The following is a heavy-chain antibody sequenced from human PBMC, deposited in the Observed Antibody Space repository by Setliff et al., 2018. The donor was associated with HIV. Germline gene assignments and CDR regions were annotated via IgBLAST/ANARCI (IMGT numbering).Heavy chain of an antibody. V-gene: IGHV3-9*01. Sequence: PGGSLRLSCAASGFTFDDYAMHWVRQAPGKGLEWVSGISWNSGSIGYADSVKGRFTISRDNAKNTLYLQMNGLRGEDTAVYYCAMFSSSSGWGQGTQVTVPS. D-gene: IGHD6-6*01. CDR3: AMFSSSSG. J-gene: IGHJ4*02. CDR2: ISWNSGSI. CDR1: GFTFDDYA.